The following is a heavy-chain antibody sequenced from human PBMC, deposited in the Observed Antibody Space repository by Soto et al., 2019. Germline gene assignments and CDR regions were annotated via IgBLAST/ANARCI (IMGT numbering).Heavy chain of an antibody. D-gene: IGHD6-6*01. CDR3: AKPPYSSSTFYYYGMDV. J-gene: IGHJ6*02. V-gene: IGHV3-23*01. CDR2: ISGSGATT. Sequence: EEQLLESGGGLVQPGGSLRLSCAASGFTFSSYAMSWVRQAPGKGLEWVSAISGSGATTYYADSVKGRFTISRENSKNTLYLQMNSLRAEDTAVYYCAKPPYSSSTFYYYGMDVWGRGTTVTVSS. CDR1: GFTFSSYA.